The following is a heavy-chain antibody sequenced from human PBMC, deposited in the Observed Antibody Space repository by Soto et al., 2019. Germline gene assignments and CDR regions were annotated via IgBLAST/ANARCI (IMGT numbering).Heavy chain of an antibody. D-gene: IGHD5-12*01. J-gene: IGHJ4*02. CDR2: MNPNIFKI. Sequence: ASVKVSCKASGYTFTNYDINLVRQATVQVPEYIVWMNPNIFKICYLQKFQGRLTIAINTSIFAWYMELISLRFDDTAVYYCARDVGYRSYYFDYWGQGTLVTVSS. CDR3: ARDVGYRSYYFDY. V-gene: IGHV1-8*01. CDR1: GYTFTNYD.